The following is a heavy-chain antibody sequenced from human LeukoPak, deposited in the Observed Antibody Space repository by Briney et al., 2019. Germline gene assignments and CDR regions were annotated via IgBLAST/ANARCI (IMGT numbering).Heavy chain of an antibody. CDR1: GYTFTGYY. CDR3: ARGVLPAPLDY. CDR2: INPNSGGT. Sequence: ASVKVSCKASGYTFTGYYIHWVRQAPGPGLEWMGWINPNSGGTNYAQKFQGRVTMTRDTSISTVYMDLSGLRYDDAAVYYCARGVLPAPLDYWGQGTPVTVSS. V-gene: IGHV1-2*02. D-gene: IGHD2-2*01. J-gene: IGHJ4*02.